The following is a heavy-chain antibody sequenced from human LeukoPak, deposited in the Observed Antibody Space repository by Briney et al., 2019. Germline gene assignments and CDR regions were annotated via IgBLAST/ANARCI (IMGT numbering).Heavy chain of an antibody. Sequence: ASVKVSCKASGYTFTGYYMHWVRQAPGQGLEWMGWINPNSGGTNYAQKFQGRVTMTRDTSISTAYMELSRLRPDDTAVYYCARVPSIFGALDYWGQGTLVTVSS. CDR2: INPNSGGT. J-gene: IGHJ4*02. CDR1: GYTFTGYY. CDR3: ARVPSIFGALDY. D-gene: IGHD3-3*01. V-gene: IGHV1-2*02.